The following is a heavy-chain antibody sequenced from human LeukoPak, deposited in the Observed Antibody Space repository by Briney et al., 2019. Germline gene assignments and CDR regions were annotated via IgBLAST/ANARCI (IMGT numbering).Heavy chain of an antibody. D-gene: IGHD2-15*01. J-gene: IGHJ4*02. CDR2: ISAGGGTT. CDR3: AKGSTGWSKFYFDY. Sequence: PGGSLRLSCAASGFTFSNFAMTWVRQAPGKGLEWVSAISAGGGTTNYADSVKGRFTISRDNSKNTLYLHMDSLRAEDTAVYYCAKGSTGWSKFYFDYWGQGTLVTVSS. V-gene: IGHV3-23*01. CDR1: GFTFSNFA.